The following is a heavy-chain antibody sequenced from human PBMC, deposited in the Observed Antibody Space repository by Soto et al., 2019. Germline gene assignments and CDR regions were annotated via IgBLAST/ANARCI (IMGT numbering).Heavy chain of an antibody. D-gene: IGHD1-26*01. CDR2: IYYSGST. Sequence: SETLSLTCTVSGGSISSSSYYWGWIRQPPGKGLEWIGSIYYSGSTYYNPSLKSRVTISVDTSKNQFSLKLSSVTAADTAVYYCAKVSGSYYYGMDVWGQGTTVTVSS. CDR3: AKVSGSYYYGMDV. V-gene: IGHV4-39*07. J-gene: IGHJ6*02. CDR1: GGSISSSSYY.